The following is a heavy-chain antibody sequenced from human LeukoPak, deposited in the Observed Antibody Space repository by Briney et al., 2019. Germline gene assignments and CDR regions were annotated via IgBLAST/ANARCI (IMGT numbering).Heavy chain of an antibody. CDR3: AKDDSSGYYLDY. CDR2: IWYDGSNK. V-gene: IGHV3-33*06. D-gene: IGHD3-22*01. J-gene: IGHJ4*02. CDR1: GFTFSSYG. Sequence: GGSLRLSCAASGFTFSSYGMHWVRQAPGKGLEWVAVIWYDGSNKYYADSVKGRFTISRDNSKNTLYLQMNSLRAEDTAVHYCAKDDSSGYYLDYWGQGTLVTVSS.